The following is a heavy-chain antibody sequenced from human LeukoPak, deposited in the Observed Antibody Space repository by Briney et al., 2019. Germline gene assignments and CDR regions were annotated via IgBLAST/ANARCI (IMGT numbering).Heavy chain of an antibody. CDR2: ISGGGGST. V-gene: IGHV3-23*01. CDR1: GFTFTSYS. D-gene: IGHD1-26*01. Sequence: GGSLRLSCAASGFTFTSYSMNWVRQAPGKGLEWVSTISGGGGSTYCADSVKGRFTISRDNSKNTLYLQVNSLRAEDTAVYYCAKGGKWDVTPFDYWGQGTLVTVSS. CDR3: AKGGKWDVTPFDY. J-gene: IGHJ4*02.